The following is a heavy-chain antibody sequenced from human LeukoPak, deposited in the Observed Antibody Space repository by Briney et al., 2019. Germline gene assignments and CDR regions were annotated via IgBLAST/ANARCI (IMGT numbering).Heavy chain of an antibody. D-gene: IGHD5-18*01. CDR3: ARVPGYDYFGS. V-gene: IGHV3-21*01. CDR2: ISSSSSYI. Sequence: GGSLRLSCAASGSTFSSYNMNWVRQAPGKGLEWVSSISSSSSYIYYADSVKGRFTISRDNAKNSLYLQVNSLRVEDTAVYYCARVPGYDYFGSWGQGTLVTVSS. J-gene: IGHJ4*02. CDR1: GSTFSSYN.